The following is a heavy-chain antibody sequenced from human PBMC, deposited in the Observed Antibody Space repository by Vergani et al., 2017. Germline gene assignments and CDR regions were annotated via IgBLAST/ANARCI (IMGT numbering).Heavy chain of an antibody. J-gene: IGHJ6*03. CDR1: GFTFSSYA. CDR3: AKNXPSDCYDVWSGALGYYDYMDV. D-gene: IGHD3-3*01. V-gene: IGHV3-23*01. Sequence: EVQLLESGGGLVQPGGSLRLSCAASGFTFSSYAMSWVRQAPGKGLEWVSAISGSGGSTYYADSVKGRFTISRDNSKNTLYLQMNSLRAEDTAVYYCAKNXPSDCYDVWSGALGYYDYMDVWGKGTTVTVSS. CDR2: ISGSGGST.